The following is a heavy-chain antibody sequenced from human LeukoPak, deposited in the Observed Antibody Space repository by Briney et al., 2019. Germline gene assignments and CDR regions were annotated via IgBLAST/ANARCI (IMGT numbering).Heavy chain of an antibody. V-gene: IGHV3-23*01. CDR3: ARDYADYVGYFFFDY. CDR2: ISGGGETT. D-gene: IGHD4-17*01. J-gene: IGHJ4*02. Sequence: GGSLRLSCAASGFTFNNYAMNWVRQAPGKGMEWVSSISGGGETTYYADSAKGRFTISRDNSQNTLYLQMNSLRAEDTAVYYCARDYADYVGYFFFDYWGQGTLVTVSS. CDR1: GFTFNNYA.